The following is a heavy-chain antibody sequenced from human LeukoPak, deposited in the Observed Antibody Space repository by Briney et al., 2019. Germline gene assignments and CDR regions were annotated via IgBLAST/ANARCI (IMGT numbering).Heavy chain of an antibody. CDR1: GYTFTGYY. CDR3: AREGSAVVVAAFDY. D-gene: IGHD2-15*01. CDR2: INPNSGGT. J-gene: IGHJ4*02. V-gene: IGHV1-2*04. Sequence: GASVKVSCKASGYTFTGYYMHWVRQAPGQGLEWMGWINPNSGGTDYAQKFQGWVTMTRDTSISTAYMELSRLRSDDTAVYYCAREGSAVVVAAFDYWGQGTLVTVSS.